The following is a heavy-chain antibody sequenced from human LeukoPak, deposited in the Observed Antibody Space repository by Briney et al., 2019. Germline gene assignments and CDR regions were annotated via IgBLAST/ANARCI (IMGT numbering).Heavy chain of an antibody. J-gene: IGHJ5*02. CDR1: GGSFSGYY. D-gene: IGHD4-11*01. CDR2: INHSGST. CDR3: ARGEDTVTDP. Sequence: SETLSLTCAVYGGSFSGYYWSWIRQPPGKGLEWIGEINHSGSTNYNPSLKSRVTLSVDTSKNQFSLKLSSVTAADTAVYYCARGEDTVTDPWGQATLVTVSS. V-gene: IGHV4-34*01.